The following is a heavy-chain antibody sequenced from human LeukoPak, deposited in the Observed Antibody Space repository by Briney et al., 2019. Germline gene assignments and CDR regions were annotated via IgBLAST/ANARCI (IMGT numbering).Heavy chain of an antibody. CDR2: ISGSGVT. V-gene: IGHV3-23*01. Sequence: GGALRLACEAHGFPFSAYALTWVRQYPGKRLEWVASISGSGVTYYTDSVKGRFTNSRDNAKNTLFLHMSNLRSEDTALYYCAKWAGEVTYSSNYYGPLDHWGQGTLVTVSS. D-gene: IGHD2-2*01. CDR1: GFPFSAYA. J-gene: IGHJ4*02. CDR3: AKWAGEVTYSSNYYGPLDH.